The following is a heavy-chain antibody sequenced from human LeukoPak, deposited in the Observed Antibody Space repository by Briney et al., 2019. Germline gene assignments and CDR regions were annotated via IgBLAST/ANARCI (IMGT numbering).Heavy chain of an antibody. J-gene: IGHJ4*02. Sequence: GGSLRLSCAASGFTFSSNWMSWVRPAPGKGRGWVANIKQDGSEKYVDSVKGRFTTSKDNAKNSLYLQMNSLRAEDTALYYCASGRQLGYWGQGTLVTVSS. CDR1: GFTFSSNW. CDR2: IKQDGSEK. CDR3: ASGRQLGY. D-gene: IGHD3-16*01. V-gene: IGHV3-7*01.